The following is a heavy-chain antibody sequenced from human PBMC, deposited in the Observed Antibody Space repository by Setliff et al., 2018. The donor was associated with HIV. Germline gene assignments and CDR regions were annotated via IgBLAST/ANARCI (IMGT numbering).Heavy chain of an antibody. CDR3: ARDVLHLVISVYGF. Sequence: SVTLSLTCDVSGFSISSRYYWGWIRQSPGKGLEWIGNIYHTGSSYYNPSLNDRATISLDTSKNQCSLKLNSVTAADTAVYYCARDVLHLVISVYGFWGQGTLVTVSS. V-gene: IGHV4-38-2*02. CDR2: IYHTGSS. CDR1: GFSISSRYY. D-gene: IGHD3-22*01. J-gene: IGHJ4*02.